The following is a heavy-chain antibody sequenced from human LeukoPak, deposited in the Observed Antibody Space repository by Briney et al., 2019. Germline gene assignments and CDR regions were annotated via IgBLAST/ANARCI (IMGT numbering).Heavy chain of an antibody. CDR3: ARRLRQNLFDP. Sequence: SETLSLTCTVSGVSISSDYWSWIRLPPGKGLEWIGYIYYSGSSNYNPSLKSRVTMSVDTSKNQFSLKLTSVTAADTAVYYCARRLRQNLFDPWGQGTLVTVSS. CDR2: IYYSGSS. CDR1: GVSISSDY. D-gene: IGHD4-17*01. V-gene: IGHV4-59*08. J-gene: IGHJ5*02.